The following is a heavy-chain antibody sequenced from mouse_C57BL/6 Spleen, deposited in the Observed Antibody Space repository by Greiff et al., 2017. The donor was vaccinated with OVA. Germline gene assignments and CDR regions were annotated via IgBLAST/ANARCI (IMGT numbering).Heavy chain of an antibody. J-gene: IGHJ4*01. CDR3: ATKRSAYAMDY. CDR1: GYTFTSST. CDR2: INPSSGYT. V-gene: IGHV1-4*01. Sequence: QVQLQQSGAELARPGASVKMSCKASGYTFTSSTMHWVKQRPGQGLEWIGYINPSSGYTKYNQKFKDKATLTADKSSSTAYMQLSSLTSEDSAVDYCATKRSAYAMDYWGQGTSVTVSS.